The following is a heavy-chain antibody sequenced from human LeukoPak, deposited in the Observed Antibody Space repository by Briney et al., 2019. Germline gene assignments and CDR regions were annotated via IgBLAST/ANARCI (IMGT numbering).Heavy chain of an antibody. D-gene: IGHD6-19*01. Sequence: ASVKVSCKAAGYTFTSYGISWVRQAPGQGLEWMGWISAYNGNTNYAQKLQGRVTMTTDTSTSTAYMELRSLRSDDTAVYYCARGAVAGTRFYYFDHWGQGTLVTVSS. CDR1: GYTFTSYG. J-gene: IGHJ4*02. CDR3: ARGAVAGTRFYYFDH. V-gene: IGHV1-18*01. CDR2: ISAYNGNT.